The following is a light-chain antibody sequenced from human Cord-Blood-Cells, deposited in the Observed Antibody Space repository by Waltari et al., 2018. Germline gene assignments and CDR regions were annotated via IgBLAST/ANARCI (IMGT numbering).Light chain of an antibody. J-gene: IGLJ3*02. Sequence: QSALTQPPSASGSPGQSVTISCTGTSSDVGGYNYVSWYQQHPGKAPKLMIYEVSKRPCGVPGRFSGSKSGNTASLTVSWLQAEDEADYYCSSYAGSNNVFGGGTKLTVL. CDR2: EVS. V-gene: IGLV2-8*01. CDR3: SSYAGSNNV. CDR1: SSDVGGYNY.